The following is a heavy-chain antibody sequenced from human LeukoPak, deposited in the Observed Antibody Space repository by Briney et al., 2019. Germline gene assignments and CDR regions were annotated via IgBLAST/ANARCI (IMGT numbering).Heavy chain of an antibody. J-gene: IGHJ4*02. CDR3: AKDVSSGWNYFDY. CDR2: ISYDGSNK. Sequence: GGSLRLSCAASGFTFSTYGMHWVRQAPGKGLEWVAVISYDGSNKSYPDSVKGRFTISRDNSKNTLYLQMNSLKPEDTAVYYCAKDVSSGWNYFDYWGQGTQVTVSS. D-gene: IGHD6-19*01. CDR1: GFTFSTYG. V-gene: IGHV3-30*18.